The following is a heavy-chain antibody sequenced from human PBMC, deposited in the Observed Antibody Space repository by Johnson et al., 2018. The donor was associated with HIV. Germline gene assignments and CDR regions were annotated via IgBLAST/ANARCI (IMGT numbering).Heavy chain of an antibody. CDR1: GFTFGNYW. Sequence: VHLVESGGGLVQPGGSLRLSCAASGFTFGNYWMTWVRQAPGKGLEWVANINQYGNEKYFVDSVKGRFTISRDNAKNSLYLQLNSLRTEDTAVYYCARDGRLAAAGAWGAFDIWGQGTMVTVSS. CDR2: INQYGNEK. V-gene: IGHV3-7*05. D-gene: IGHD6-13*01. CDR3: ARDGRLAAAGAWGAFDI. J-gene: IGHJ3*02.